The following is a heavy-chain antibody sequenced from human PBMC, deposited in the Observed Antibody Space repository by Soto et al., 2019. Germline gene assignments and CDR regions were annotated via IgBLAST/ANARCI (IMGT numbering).Heavy chain of an antibody. Sequence: QVQLVQSGAEVKKPGASVKVSCKASGYIFTSYGISWVRQAPGQGLEWMGWISAYNGNTYYAQDLQGRVTMTTDTSTSRAYMELRSLRSDDTAVYYCARGGWGYYESSGCDDYGMDAWGQGTTVTVSS. CDR1: GYIFTSYG. V-gene: IGHV1-18*01. J-gene: IGHJ6*02. CDR3: ARGGWGYYESSGCDDYGMDA. D-gene: IGHD3-22*01. CDR2: ISAYNGNT.